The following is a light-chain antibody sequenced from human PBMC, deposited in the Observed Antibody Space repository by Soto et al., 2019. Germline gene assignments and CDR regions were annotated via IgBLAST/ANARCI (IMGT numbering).Light chain of an antibody. CDR1: QSLLHSSGYIY. CDR3: MQALQAPRT. Sequence: DIVMTQSPLSLPVTPGEPASISCRSGQSLLHSSGYIYLDWYLQKPGQSPQLLIYLGSNRASGVPDRFSGSGSGTDVTLKISRVEPEDFGVYYCMQALQAPRTFGQGTKLEIK. CDR2: LGS. V-gene: IGKV2-28*01. J-gene: IGKJ2*01.